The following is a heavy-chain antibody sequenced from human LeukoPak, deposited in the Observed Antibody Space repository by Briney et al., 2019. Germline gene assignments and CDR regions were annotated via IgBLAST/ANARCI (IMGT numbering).Heavy chain of an antibody. V-gene: IGHV4-39*07. CDR1: GFSLSTSEVG. CDR3: ARDEGPLGDGPFDP. CDR2: IYYSGST. Sequence: SGPTLVKPTQTLTLTCTFSGFSLSTSEVGVGWIRQPPGKGLEWIGSIYYSGSTYYNPSLKSRVTISVDTSKNQFSLKLSSVTAADTAVYYCARDEGPLGDGPFDPWGQGTLVTVSS. J-gene: IGHJ5*02. D-gene: IGHD2-21*02.